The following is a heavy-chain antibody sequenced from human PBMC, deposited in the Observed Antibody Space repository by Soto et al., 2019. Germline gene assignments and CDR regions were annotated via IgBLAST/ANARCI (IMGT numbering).Heavy chain of an antibody. CDR2: IYHSGST. CDR3: AAVTTYYYYGMDG. Sequence: PSETLSLTCAVSGGSISSSNWWSWVRQPPGKGLEWIGEIYHSGSTNYNPSLKSRVTVSVDKSKNQFSLKLSSVTAADTAVYYGAAVTTYYYYGMDGRGQRTTVTVSS. CDR1: GGSISSSNW. V-gene: IGHV4-4*02. D-gene: IGHD4-17*01. J-gene: IGHJ6*02.